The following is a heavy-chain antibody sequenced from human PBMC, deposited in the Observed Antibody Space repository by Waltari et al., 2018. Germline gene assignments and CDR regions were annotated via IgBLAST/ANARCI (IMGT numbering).Heavy chain of an antibody. D-gene: IGHD3-22*01. CDR1: GGTFTSYS. V-gene: IGHV1-69*02. J-gene: IGHJ6*02. CDR2: IMPDISET. Sequence: QVQLEQSGAEAKKPGSSVRVSCRASGGTFTSYSVNWVRQAPGKGLEWMGRIMPDISETNYAVKFQGRITIVADQSTGAVYMELSSLRPDDTAVYYCAGGDGGYYYHKLDVWGQGTAVTVSS. CDR3: AGGDGGYYYHKLDV.